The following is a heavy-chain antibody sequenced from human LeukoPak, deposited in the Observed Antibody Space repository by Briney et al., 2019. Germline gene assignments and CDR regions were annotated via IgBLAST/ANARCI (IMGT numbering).Heavy chain of an antibody. V-gene: IGHV4-34*01. CDR3: ARWTQLWLRFDY. Sequence: SETLSLTCAVYGGSFSGHYWSWIRQPPGKGLEWIGEISHSGSTNYNPSLKSRVTISVDTSKNQFSLKLSSVTAADTAVYYCARWTQLWLRFDYWGQGTLVTVSS. J-gene: IGHJ4*02. D-gene: IGHD5-18*01. CDR2: ISHSGST. CDR1: GGSFSGHY.